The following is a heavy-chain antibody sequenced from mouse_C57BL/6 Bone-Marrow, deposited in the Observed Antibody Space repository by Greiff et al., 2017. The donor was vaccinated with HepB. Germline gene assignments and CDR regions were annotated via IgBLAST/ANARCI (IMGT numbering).Heavy chain of an antibody. Sequence: VQLQQSGAELVRPGTSVKVSCKASGYAFTNYLIEWVKQRPGQGLEWIGVINPGSGGTNYNEKFKGKATLTADKSSSTAYMQLSSLTSEDSAVYFCARSDGSSYVGDYWGQGTTLTVSS. J-gene: IGHJ2*01. CDR3: ARSDGSSYVGDY. CDR2: INPGSGGT. CDR1: GYAFTNYL. V-gene: IGHV1-54*01. D-gene: IGHD1-1*01.